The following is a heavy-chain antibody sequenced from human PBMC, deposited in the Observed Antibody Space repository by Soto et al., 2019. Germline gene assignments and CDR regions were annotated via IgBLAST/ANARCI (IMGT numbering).Heavy chain of an antibody. Sequence: QVTLKESGPVLVKPTETLTLTCTVSGFSLSNARMGVSWIRQPPGKALEWLAHIFSNDKKSYSTSLKSRLTISKDTSKSQVVLTMTNMDPVDTATYYCARTQNVRWGSYAFDIWGQGTMVTVSS. D-gene: IGHD4-17*01. CDR3: ARTQNVRWGSYAFDI. J-gene: IGHJ3*02. V-gene: IGHV2-26*01. CDR2: IFSNDKK. CDR1: GFSLSNARMG.